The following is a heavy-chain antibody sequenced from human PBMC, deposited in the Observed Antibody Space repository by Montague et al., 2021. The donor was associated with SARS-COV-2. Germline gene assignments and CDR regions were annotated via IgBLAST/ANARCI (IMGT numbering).Heavy chain of an antibody. J-gene: IGHJ3*02. CDR2: IYYSGST. V-gene: IGHV4-59*01. CDR1: GGSISSYY. D-gene: IGHD3-9*01. CDR3: ARVGVPYYDILTGYYIEGSDAFDI. Sequence: SETLSLTCTVSGGSISSYYWSWIRQPPGRGLEWIGYIYYSGSTYYNPSLKSRVTISVDTSKNQFSLKLSSVTAADTAVYYCARVGVPYYDILTGYYIEGSDAFDIWGQGTMVTVSS.